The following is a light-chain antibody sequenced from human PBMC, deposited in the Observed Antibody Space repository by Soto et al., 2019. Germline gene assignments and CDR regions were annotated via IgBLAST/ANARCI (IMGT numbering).Light chain of an antibody. CDR1: SSDIGAYDY. V-gene: IGLV2-14*03. CDR3: LSFTTTSTQV. CDR2: DVH. J-gene: IGLJ1*01. Sequence: QSALTQPASLSGSPGQSITISCTGTSSDIGAYDYISWFQHHPGKAPKLMISDVHNRPAGVSNRFSGSKSGNTAYLTISGLHVEDEAEYFCLSFTTTSTQVFGTGTKLTVL.